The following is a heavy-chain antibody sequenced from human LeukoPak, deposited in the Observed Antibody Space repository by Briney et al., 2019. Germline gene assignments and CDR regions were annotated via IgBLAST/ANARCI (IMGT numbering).Heavy chain of an antibody. J-gene: IGHJ4*02. CDR3: AKVAVAGPLSFYYFDY. CDR2: INWNSGSI. V-gene: IGHV3-9*01. Sequence: PGGSLRLSCAASGFTFDDYAMHWVRQAPGKGLEWVSGINWNSGSIGYADSVKGRFTISRDNAKNSLYLQMNSLRAEDTALYYCAKVAVAGPLSFYYFDYWGQGTLVTVSS. CDR1: GFTFDDYA. D-gene: IGHD6-19*01.